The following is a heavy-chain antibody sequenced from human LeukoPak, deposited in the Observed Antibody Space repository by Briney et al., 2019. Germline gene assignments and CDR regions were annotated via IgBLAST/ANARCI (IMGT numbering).Heavy chain of an antibody. CDR3: ARTLIPNGDY. Sequence: ASVKVSCKASGYTFTSYGISWVRQAPGQGLEWMGWINPNSGGTNYAQKFQGRVTMTRDTSISTAYMELSRLRSDDTAVYYCARTLIPNGDYWGQGTLVTVSS. CDR1: GYTFTSYG. V-gene: IGHV1-2*02. D-gene: IGHD3-16*01. J-gene: IGHJ4*02. CDR2: INPNSGGT.